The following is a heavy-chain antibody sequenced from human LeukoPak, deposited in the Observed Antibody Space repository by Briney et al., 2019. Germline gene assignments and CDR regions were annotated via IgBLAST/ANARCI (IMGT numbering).Heavy chain of an antibody. CDR1: GGSISSSSYY. D-gene: IGHD5-18*01. Sequence: SETLSLTCTVSGGSISSSSYYWGWIRQPPGKGLEWIGSIYYSGSTYYNPSLKSRLTISVDTSKKQFSLKVNSVTAADTAVYYCARFYTYGNPFFDSWGQGMLVTVSS. CDR3: ARFYTYGNPFFDS. J-gene: IGHJ4*02. V-gene: IGHV4-39*07. CDR2: IYYSGST.